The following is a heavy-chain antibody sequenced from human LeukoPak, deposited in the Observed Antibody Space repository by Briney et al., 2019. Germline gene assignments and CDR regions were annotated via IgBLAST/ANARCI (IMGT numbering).Heavy chain of an antibody. J-gene: IGHJ4*02. CDR3: ARAITGESHSVY. V-gene: IGHV4-34*01. D-gene: IGHD7-27*01. Sequence: PSETLSLTCAVYGGSFSGHYWSWIRQPPGKGLEWIGEINHSGSTNYNPSLKSRVTISVDTSKNQFSLKLSSVTAADTAVYYCARAITGESHSVYWGQGTLVTVSS. CDR2: INHSGST. CDR1: GGSFSGHY.